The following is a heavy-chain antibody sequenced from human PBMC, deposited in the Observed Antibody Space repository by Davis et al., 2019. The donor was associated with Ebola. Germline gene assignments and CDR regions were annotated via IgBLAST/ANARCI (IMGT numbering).Heavy chain of an antibody. J-gene: IGHJ4*02. D-gene: IGHD3-10*01. Sequence: MPSETLSLTCTVSGGSISSSNYYWGWIRQPPGKGLEWIGTIYYSGSTYSNASLKGRVTMSVNTSENQFSLKLLSVTAADTAMYYCARHQGAYYSDYWGQGTLVTVSP. CDR2: IYYSGST. CDR3: ARHQGAYYSDY. CDR1: GGSISSSNYY. V-gene: IGHV4-39*01.